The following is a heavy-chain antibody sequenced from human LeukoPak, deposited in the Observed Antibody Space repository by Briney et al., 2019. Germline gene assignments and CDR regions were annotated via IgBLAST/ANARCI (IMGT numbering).Heavy chain of an antibody. J-gene: IGHJ4*02. CDR1: GYTFTGYY. CDR2: INPNSGGT. V-gene: IGHV1-2*02. CDR3: ARYCSGGSCSALSY. D-gene: IGHD2-15*01. Sequence: ASVKVSCKASGYTFTGYYMHWVRQAPGQGLEWMGWINPNSGGTNYAQKFQGRVTMTRDTSISTAYMELRSLRSDDTAVYYCARYCSGGSCSALSYWGQGTLVTVSS.